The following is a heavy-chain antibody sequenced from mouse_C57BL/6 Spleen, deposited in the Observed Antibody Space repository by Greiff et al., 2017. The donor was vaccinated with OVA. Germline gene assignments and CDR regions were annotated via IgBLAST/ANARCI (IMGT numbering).Heavy chain of an antibody. CDR3: ARSGGSGYFDY. J-gene: IGHJ2*01. D-gene: IGHD1-3*01. CDR2: IDPSDSYT. CDR1: GYTFTSYW. V-gene: IGHV1-69*01. Sequence: QVQLQQPGAELVMPGASVKLSCKASGYTFTSYWMPWVKQRPGQGLEWIGEIDPSDSYTNYNQKFKGKSTLTVDKSSSTAYMQLSSLKSENSAVYYWARSGGSGYFDYWGQGTTLTVSS.